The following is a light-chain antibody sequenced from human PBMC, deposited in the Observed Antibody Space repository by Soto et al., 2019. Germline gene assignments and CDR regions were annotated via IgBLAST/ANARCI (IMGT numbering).Light chain of an antibody. CDR3: KRYGTSPIT. J-gene: IGKJ5*01. CDR2: GAS. Sequence: EIVLTQSPGTLSLSPGERATLSCRASQTVSNTQLAWYQQKPGQAPRLLIYGASSSATGFPDRFSGSGSGTDFTLTISRLEPEDFAVYYCKRYGTSPITFGQGTRLEIK. CDR1: QTVSNTQ. V-gene: IGKV3-20*01.